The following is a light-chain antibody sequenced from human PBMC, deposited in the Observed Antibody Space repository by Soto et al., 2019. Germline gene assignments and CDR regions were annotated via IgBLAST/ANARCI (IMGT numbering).Light chain of an antibody. CDR1: QSVSSSR. CDR3: QQYGNSPPT. CDR2: GAS. V-gene: IGKV3-20*01. J-gene: IGKJ1*01. Sequence: EIVLTQSPGTLSLSPGEGATLSCRASQSVSSSRLAWYQHSPGQAPRLLIYGASSRATAVPDRFSASGSGTDFTLTIARLEPEDFAVYYCQQYGNSPPTFGQGTKVDIK.